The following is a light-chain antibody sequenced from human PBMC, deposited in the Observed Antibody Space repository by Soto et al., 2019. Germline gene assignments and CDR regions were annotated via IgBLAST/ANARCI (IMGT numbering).Light chain of an antibody. V-gene: IGLV2-14*01. CDR2: EVY. J-gene: IGLJ3*02. Sequence: QSALTQPASGSVSPGQSITISCIGTNTDVVGYDRVSWYQHHPGKAPKMLIFEVYNRPSAISDRFSGSKSGDTASLTSSGLQAEDEADYYCIAYIPSTTTHWVFGGGTKLTVL. CDR1: NTDVVGYDR. CDR3: IAYIPSTTTHWV.